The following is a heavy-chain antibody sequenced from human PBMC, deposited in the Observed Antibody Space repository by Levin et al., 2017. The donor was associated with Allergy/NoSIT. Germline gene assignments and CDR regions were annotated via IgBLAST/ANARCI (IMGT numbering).Heavy chain of an antibody. J-gene: IGHJ6*02. Sequence: GGSLRLSCAASGFTFSSYAMSWVRQAPGKGLEWVSAISGSGGSTYYADSVKGRFTISRDNSKNTLYLQMNSLRAEDTAVYYCAKDLDGSGSYNYYYYGMDGWGQGTTVTVSS. D-gene: IGHD3-10*01. CDR3: AKDLDGSGSYNYYYYGMDG. CDR2: ISGSGGST. V-gene: IGHV3-23*01. CDR1: GFTFSSYA.